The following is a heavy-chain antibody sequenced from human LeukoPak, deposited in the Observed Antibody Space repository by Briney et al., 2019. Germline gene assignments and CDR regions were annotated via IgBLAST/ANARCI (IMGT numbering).Heavy chain of an antibody. CDR1: VFTFSSYS. CDR2: ISSSSSYI. CDR3: ARGPRPRWYFDY. D-gene: IGHD4-23*01. V-gene: IGHV3-21*01. Sequence: GGSLRLSGAASVFTFSSYSMNWVHQAPGKGLEWVSSISSSSSYIYYADSVKGRFTISRDNAKNSLYLQMNSLRAEDTAVYYCARGPRPRWYFDYWGQGTLVTVSS. J-gene: IGHJ4*02.